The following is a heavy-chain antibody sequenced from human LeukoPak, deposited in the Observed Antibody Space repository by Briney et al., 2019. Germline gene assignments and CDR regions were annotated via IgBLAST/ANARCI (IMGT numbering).Heavy chain of an antibody. CDR2: INPNSGGT. CDR1: GYTFTGYY. CDR3: ARDPPNGYDYVWGSYRYLSPARHYFDY. D-gene: IGHD3-16*02. J-gene: IGHJ4*02. Sequence: ASVKVSCKASGYTFTGYYMHWVRQAPGQGLEWMGWINPNSGGTNYAQKFQGRVTMTRDTSISTAYMELSRLRSDDTAVYYCARDPPNGYDYVWGSYRYLSPARHYFDYWGQGTLVTVSS. V-gene: IGHV1-2*02.